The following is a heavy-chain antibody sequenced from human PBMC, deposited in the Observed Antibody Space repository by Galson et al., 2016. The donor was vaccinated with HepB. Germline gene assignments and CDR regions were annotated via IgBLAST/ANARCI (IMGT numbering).Heavy chain of an antibody. V-gene: IGHV1-3*01. CDR2: INAGSGNT. D-gene: IGHD1-26*01. Sequence: SVKVSCKASGYTFTSYAMHWVRQAPGQRLEWMGWINAGSGNTKYSQKFQGRVTFTRDTSASTAYMELSSLRSEDTAVYYCATGSRLDYWGQGTLVAVSS. CDR1: GYTFTSYA. CDR3: ATGSRLDY. J-gene: IGHJ4*02.